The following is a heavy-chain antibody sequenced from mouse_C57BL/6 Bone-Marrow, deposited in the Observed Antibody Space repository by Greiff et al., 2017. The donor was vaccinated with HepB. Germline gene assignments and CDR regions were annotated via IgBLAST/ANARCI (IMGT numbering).Heavy chain of an antibody. CDR2: ISNGGGST. CDR1: GFTFSDYY. J-gene: IGHJ4*01. CDR3: ARQGLLLRYAMDY. V-gene: IGHV5-12*01. D-gene: IGHD1-1*01. Sequence: EVQLVESGGGLVQPGGSLKLSCAASGFTFSDYYMYWVRQTPEKRLEWVAYISNGGGSTYYPDTVKGRFTISRDNAKNTLYLQMSRLKSEDTAMYYCARQGLLLRYAMDYWGQGTSVTVSS.